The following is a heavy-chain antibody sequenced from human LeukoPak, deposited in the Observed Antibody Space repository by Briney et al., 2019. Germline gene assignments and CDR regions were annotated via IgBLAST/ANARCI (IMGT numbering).Heavy chain of an antibody. Sequence: ASVKVSCKTSGYTFTTYDFNWVRQAPGQGLAWMGSISAYNGYTNYGQKLQGRVTMTTDTSTSTAYMKLRSLRSDDTAVYYCARVGTGTRSFDYWGQGTLVTVSS. CDR2: ISAYNGYT. J-gene: IGHJ4*02. CDR3: ARVGTGTRSFDY. D-gene: IGHD1/OR15-1a*01. V-gene: IGHV1-18*01. CDR1: GYTFTTYD.